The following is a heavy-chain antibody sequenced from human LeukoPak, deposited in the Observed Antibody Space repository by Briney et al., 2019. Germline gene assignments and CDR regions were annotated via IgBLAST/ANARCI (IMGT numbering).Heavy chain of an antibody. V-gene: IGHV4-38-2*02. D-gene: IGHD3-22*01. Sequence: SETLSLTCTVSGSSINTPYYWAWIRQPPGEGLEWIGNIFHGVTTFYNPSLMNRVAMSVDTSKNQFSLKLSSVTAADTAVYYCARGGNVRYYYDSSGYSNDAFDIWGQGTMVTVSS. CDR1: GSSINTPYY. J-gene: IGHJ3*02. CDR2: IFHGVTT. CDR3: ARGGNVRYYYDSSGYSNDAFDI.